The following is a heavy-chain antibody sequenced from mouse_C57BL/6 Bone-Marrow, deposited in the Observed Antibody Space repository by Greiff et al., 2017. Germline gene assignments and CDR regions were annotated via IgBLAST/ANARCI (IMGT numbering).Heavy chain of an antibody. CDR1: GFSLTSYA. D-gene: IGHD2-12*01. V-gene: IGHV2-9-1*01. Sequence: QVQLQQSGPGLVAPSQSLSITCTVSGFSLTSYALSWVRQPPGTGLEWLGVIWTGGGTNYNSALKSRLRISKDNSKSQVFLKMNSLQTDDTARYYCARNRELLRYFDVWGTGTTVTVSS. CDR3: ARNRELLRYFDV. CDR2: IWTGGGT. J-gene: IGHJ1*03.